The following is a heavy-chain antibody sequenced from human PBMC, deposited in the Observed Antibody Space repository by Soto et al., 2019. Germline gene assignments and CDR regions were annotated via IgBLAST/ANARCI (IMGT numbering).Heavy chain of an antibody. CDR3: VCDLGFRGRKDV. D-gene: IGHD3-10*01. V-gene: IGHV1-18*01. CDR1: GHTFSTS. J-gene: IGHJ6*02. CDR2: NIANNGNT. Sequence: QVQLVQSGPEVKKPGASVKVSCQASGHTFSTSTWVRQAPGQGLEWVGWNIANNGNTNYAQKCQDRVTVTADTSTSIVYMELRSLRSDDTAVYYCVCDLGFRGRKDVWGQGTTVTLSS.